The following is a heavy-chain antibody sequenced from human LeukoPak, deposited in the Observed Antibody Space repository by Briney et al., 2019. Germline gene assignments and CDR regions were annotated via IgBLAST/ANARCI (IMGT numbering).Heavy chain of an antibody. Sequence: PGGSLRLSCAASGFTFSSYWMSWIRQAPGKGLVWVSYIDSSGSTINYADSVKGRFTTSRDNAKNSLYLQMNSLRAEDTAVYYCARGVRPVAMRNYFDYWGQGTLVTVSS. CDR1: GFTFSSYW. CDR2: IDSSGSTI. J-gene: IGHJ4*02. V-gene: IGHV3-11*01. CDR3: ARGVRPVAMRNYFDY. D-gene: IGHD2-2*01.